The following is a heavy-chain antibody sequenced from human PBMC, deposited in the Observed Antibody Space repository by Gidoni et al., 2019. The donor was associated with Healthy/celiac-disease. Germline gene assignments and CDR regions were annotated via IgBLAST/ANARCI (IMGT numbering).Heavy chain of an antibody. CDR1: GYTFTSYA. Sequence: QVQLVQSGAEVKKPGASVKVSCKASGYTFTSYAMHWVRQAPGQRLEWMGWINAGNGNTKYSQKFQGRVTITRDTSASTAYMELSSLRSEDTAVYYCARDYYYDSSGPVYYYYGMDVWGQGTTVTVSS. CDR2: INAGNGNT. D-gene: IGHD3-22*01. V-gene: IGHV1-3*01. J-gene: IGHJ6*01. CDR3: ARDYYYDSSGPVYYYYGMDV.